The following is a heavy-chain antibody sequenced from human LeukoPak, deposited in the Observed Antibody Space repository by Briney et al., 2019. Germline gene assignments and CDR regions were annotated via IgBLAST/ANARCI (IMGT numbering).Heavy chain of an antibody. V-gene: IGHV1-69*05. D-gene: IGHD5-24*01. Sequence: ASVKVSCKASRGTYNNYAINWLRQSPGQGREWMGRIIPICGSGTYAQRFQGTVTITTDESTGTSYMELSSLKSEDTAVYFYAGGHGYPYYFDCWGQGTLVTVSS. J-gene: IGHJ4*02. CDR2: IIPICGSG. CDR1: RGTYNNYA. CDR3: AGGHGYPYYFDC.